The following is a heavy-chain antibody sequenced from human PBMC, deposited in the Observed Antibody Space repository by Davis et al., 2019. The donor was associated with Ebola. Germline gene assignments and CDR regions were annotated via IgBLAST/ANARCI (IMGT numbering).Heavy chain of an antibody. J-gene: IGHJ4*02. D-gene: IGHD3/OR15-3a*01. CDR2: TYYTSKWYT. CDR1: GNSVSSNGAA. CDR3: ARGWLRTGFDY. V-gene: IGHV6-1*01. Sequence: HSQTLSLTCAISGNSVSSNGAAWNWIRQSPSRGLEWLGRTYYTSKWYTDFAVSMQSRMSVSPDTSKNQFSLHLNSVTPGDTAVYYCARGWLRTGFDYWGQGTLVTVSS.